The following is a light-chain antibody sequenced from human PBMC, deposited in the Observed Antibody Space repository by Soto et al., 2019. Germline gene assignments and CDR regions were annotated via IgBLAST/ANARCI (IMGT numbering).Light chain of an antibody. CDR1: NIGSKS. Sequence: SSELTQPRSVSGAPGKTARITCGGNNIGSKSVHWYQQKPGQAPVVVIYYDSDRPSGIPERFSGSNSGNTATLTISRVEAGDEADYYCQVWDSSSDHVVFGGGTKLTVL. CDR3: QVWDSSSDHVV. CDR2: YDS. J-gene: IGLJ2*01. V-gene: IGLV3-21*04.